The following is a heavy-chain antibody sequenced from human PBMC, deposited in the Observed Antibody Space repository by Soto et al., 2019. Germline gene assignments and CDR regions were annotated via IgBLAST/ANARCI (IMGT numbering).Heavy chain of an antibody. CDR2: ISAHNGNT. J-gene: IGHJ4*02. D-gene: IGHD1-1*01. CDR3: ARGRYGDY. V-gene: IGHV1-18*01. Sequence: QVHLVQSGAEVKKHGASVKVSCKGSGYGFTTYGITWVRQAPGQGLEWMAWISAHNGNTNYAQKVQGRVTVTRDTSASTAYMELRSLRYDVTAEYYCARGRYGDYWGQGALVTVSS. CDR1: GYGFTTYG.